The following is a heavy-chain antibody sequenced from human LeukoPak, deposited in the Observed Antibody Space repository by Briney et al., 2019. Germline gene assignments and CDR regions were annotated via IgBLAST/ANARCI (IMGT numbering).Heavy chain of an antibody. D-gene: IGHD4-23*01. CDR1: GFTFSNYW. CDR3: VRGKLVNAVGHFDN. V-gene: IGHV3-74*01. J-gene: IGHJ4*02. Sequence: PGGSLRLSCAASGFTFSNYWMHWVCQAPGKGLVWVSRINTDESHINYADSVKGRFTISRDNAKNTLYLQMNSLRVEDTGVYYCVRGKLVNAVGHFDNWGQGTLVTVSS. CDR2: INTDESHI.